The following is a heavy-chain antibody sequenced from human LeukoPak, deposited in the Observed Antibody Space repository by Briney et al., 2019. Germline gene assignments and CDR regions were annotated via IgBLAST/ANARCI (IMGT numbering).Heavy chain of an antibody. CDR2: INPSGGST. J-gene: IGHJ5*02. Sequence: ASVKVSCKASGYTFTSYYMHWVRQAPGQGLEWMGIINPSGGSTSYAQKFRGRVTMTRDMSTSTVYMELSSLRSEDTAVYYCAREKRRTGFDPWGQGTLVTVSS. CDR3: AREKRRTGFDP. CDR1: GYTFTSYY. V-gene: IGHV1-46*01.